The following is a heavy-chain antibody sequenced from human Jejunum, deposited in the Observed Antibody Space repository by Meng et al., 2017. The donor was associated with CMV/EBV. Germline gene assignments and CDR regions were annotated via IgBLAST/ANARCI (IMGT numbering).Heavy chain of an antibody. Sequence: AASGFTFSSNWMSWVRQAPGKGLEWVANIKQDGREKYYVESVKGRFTISRDNAKNSLYLQMNSLRAEDTAVYYCAADGTAGSTTAYWGQGTLVTVSS. V-gene: IGHV3-7*01. CDR1: GFTFSSNW. J-gene: IGHJ4*02. CDR2: IKQDGREK. D-gene: IGHD1-7*01. CDR3: AADGTAGSTTAY.